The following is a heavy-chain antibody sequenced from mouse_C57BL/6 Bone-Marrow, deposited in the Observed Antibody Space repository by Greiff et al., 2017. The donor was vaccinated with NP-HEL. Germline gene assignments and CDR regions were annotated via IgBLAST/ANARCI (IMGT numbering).Heavy chain of an antibody. D-gene: IGHD1-1*01. CDR1: GYTFTSYW. Sequence: QVQLQQSGAELVRPGTSVKLSCKASGYTFTSYWMHWVKQRPGQGLEWIGVIDPADSNTNYNQKFKGKATLTADTSSNTAYLQLSSLTSEDSAVYDCAPGLRDAMDYWGQGTSVTVSS. CDR3: APGLRDAMDY. V-gene: IGHV1-59*01. J-gene: IGHJ4*01. CDR2: IDPADSNT.